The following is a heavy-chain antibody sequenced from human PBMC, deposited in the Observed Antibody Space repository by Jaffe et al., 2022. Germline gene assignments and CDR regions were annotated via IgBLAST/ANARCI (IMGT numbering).Heavy chain of an antibody. J-gene: IGHJ5*02. CDR2: INPSGGST. CDR1: GYTFTSYY. V-gene: IGHV1-46*03. D-gene: IGHD6-19*01. Sequence: QVQLVQSGAEVKKPGASVKVSCKASGYTFTSYYMHWVRQAPGQGLEWMGIINPSGGSTSYAQKFQGRVTMTRDTSTSTVYMELSSLRSEDTAVYYCAREKSTSSGSSNAWDLWGQGTLVTVSS. CDR3: AREKSTSSGSSNAWDL.